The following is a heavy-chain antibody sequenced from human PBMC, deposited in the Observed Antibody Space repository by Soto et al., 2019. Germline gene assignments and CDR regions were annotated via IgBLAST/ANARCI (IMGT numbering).Heavy chain of an antibody. CDR3: AREKRANGYFDY. V-gene: IGHV3-7*01. J-gene: IGHJ4*02. CDR2: IKQDEREK. Sequence: EVKLVESGGGLVQPGGSLRLSCAASGFAFSSYYMSWVRQAPGKGLEWVANIKQDEREKYYLDSVKGRFTISRDDAKNSLSLQMNSLRVDDTAVYYWAREKRANGYFDYWGQGTLVTVSS. D-gene: IGHD4-17*01. CDR1: GFAFSSYY.